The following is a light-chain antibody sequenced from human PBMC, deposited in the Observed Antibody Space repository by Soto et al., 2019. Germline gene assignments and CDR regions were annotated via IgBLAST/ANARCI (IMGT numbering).Light chain of an antibody. Sequence: VMTQSPATLAVSPGERFTLSCRSSQSLRSSLAWYQQKPGQAPRLLIYGASTRATGIPARFSGSGSGTEFTLTISSLQPDDFATYYCQHYNSYSEAFGQGTKVDI. CDR2: GAS. J-gene: IGKJ1*01. CDR3: QHYNSYSEA. CDR1: QSLRSS. V-gene: IGKV3-15*01.